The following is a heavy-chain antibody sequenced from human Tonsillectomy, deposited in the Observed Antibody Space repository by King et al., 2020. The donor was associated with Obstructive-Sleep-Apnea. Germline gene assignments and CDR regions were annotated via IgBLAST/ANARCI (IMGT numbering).Heavy chain of an antibody. V-gene: IGHV3-30*04. CDR3: ARGEQLVGGYYYSYGMDV. Sequence: VQLVESGGGVVQPGRSLRLSCAASGFTVRNYALHWVRQAPGKGLEWGAVISYDGRNKYYANSVKGRFTISRDNSENTLYLQMNSLRAEDTAVYFCARGEQLVGGYYYSYGMDVWGQGTTVTVSS. J-gene: IGHJ6*02. CDR2: ISYDGRNK. D-gene: IGHD6-6*01. CDR1: GFTVRNYA.